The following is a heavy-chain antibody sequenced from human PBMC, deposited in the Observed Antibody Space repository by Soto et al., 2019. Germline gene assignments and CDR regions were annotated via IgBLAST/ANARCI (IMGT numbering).Heavy chain of an antibody. V-gene: IGHV3-23*01. CDR3: AKVSMGIRVVAAALY. J-gene: IGHJ4*02. D-gene: IGHD2-2*01. CDR1: GHTFHNYA. CDR2: ISGSGGST. Sequence: EVQLLESGGGLEQPGGSLRLSCVGSGHTFHNYAMTWVRQAPGKGLEWVSGISGSGGSTYYADSVRGRFTISRDDSKNTLYLQMNSLRAEDTAVYYCAKVSMGIRVVAAALYWGQGTLVTVSS.